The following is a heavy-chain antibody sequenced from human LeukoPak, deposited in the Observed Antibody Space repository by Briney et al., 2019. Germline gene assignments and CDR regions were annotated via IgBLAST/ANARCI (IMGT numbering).Heavy chain of an antibody. CDR1: GYTFTGYY. V-gene: IGHV1-2*02. D-gene: IGHD3-22*01. CDR2: INPNSGGT. J-gene: IGHJ5*02. Sequence: ASVKVSCKASGYTFTGYYMHWVRQAPGQGLEWMGWINPNSGGTNYAQKFQGRVTMTRDTSISTAYMGLSRLRSDDTAVYYCARESPPLYYYDSSGYPGGDNWFDPWGQGTLVTVSS. CDR3: ARESPPLYYYDSSGYPGGDNWFDP.